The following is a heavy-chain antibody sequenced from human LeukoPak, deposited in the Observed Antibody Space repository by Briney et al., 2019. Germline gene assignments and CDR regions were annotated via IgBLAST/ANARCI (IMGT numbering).Heavy chain of an antibody. CDR3: VQGWRDN. CDR2: INQDSSEK. J-gene: IGHJ4*02. V-gene: IGHV3-7*01. CDR1: GFTFSNYW. Sequence: GGSLRLSCAASGFTFSNYWMSWVRQAPGKGLEWVANINQDSSEKYYVDSVKGRFTISRDNAKNSLYLQLNTMRPEDTAVYYCVQGWRDNWGQGTLVTVSS. D-gene: IGHD2-15*01.